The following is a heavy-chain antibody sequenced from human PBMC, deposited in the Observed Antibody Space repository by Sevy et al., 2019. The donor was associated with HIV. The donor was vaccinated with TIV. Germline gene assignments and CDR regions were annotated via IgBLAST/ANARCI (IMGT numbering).Heavy chain of an antibody. CDR1: GFTFSDYY. V-gene: IGHV3-11*06. CDR2: ISSRRSYT. D-gene: IGHD1-26*01. CDR3: ARCRVVAADYYFDY. Sequence: GGSLRLSCAASGFTFSDYYMTWIRQAPGKGLEWISYISSRRSYTNYADSVKGRFTISRDNAKNSLYLQMNSLRAEDAAVYYCARCRVVAADYYFDYWCRGTLVTVSS. J-gene: IGHJ4*02.